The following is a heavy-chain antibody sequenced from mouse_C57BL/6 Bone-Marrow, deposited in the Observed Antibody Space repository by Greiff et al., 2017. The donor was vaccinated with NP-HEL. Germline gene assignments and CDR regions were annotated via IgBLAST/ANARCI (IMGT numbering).Heavy chain of an antibody. CDR1: GYTFTGNW. V-gene: IGHV1-9*01. CDR2: ILPGSGNN. Sequence: QVQLQQSGAELMKPGASVKLSCKATGYTFTGNWIEWVKQRPGHGLEWIGEILPGSGNNYYNERFKGKATFTADTSSNTAYMQLSSLTTEDSAIYYCARDYYGSSYFDYWGQGTTLTVSS. D-gene: IGHD1-1*01. J-gene: IGHJ2*01. CDR3: ARDYYGSSYFDY.